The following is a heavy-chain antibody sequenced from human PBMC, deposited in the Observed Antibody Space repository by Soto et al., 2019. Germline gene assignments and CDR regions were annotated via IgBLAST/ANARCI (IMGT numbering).Heavy chain of an antibody. CDR3: ARGKNVLRYFDWLSDIGPVSGAFDI. CDR1: GYTFTSYD. CDR2: MNPNSGNT. J-gene: IGHJ3*02. V-gene: IGHV1-8*01. D-gene: IGHD3-9*01. Sequence: ASVKVSCKASGYTFTSYDINWVRQATGQGLEWMGWMNPNSGNTGYAQKFQGRVTMTRNTSISTAYMELSSLRSEDTAVYYCARGKNVLRYFDWLSDIGPVSGAFDIWGQGTMVTVSS.